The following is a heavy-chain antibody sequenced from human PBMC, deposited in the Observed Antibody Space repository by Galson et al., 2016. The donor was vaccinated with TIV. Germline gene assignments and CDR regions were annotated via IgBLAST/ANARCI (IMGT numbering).Heavy chain of an antibody. J-gene: IGHJ6*03. Sequence: SVKVSCKASGYTFSAHHIHWVRQAPGQGLEWMGWINPNSGDTTYAQNFLGRVTMTRDTSINTAYMELSSDDTAVFYCARGGDISGYFSSYYYFYMDVWGKGTTVTVAS. CDR3: ARGGDISGYFSSYYYFYMDV. V-gene: IGHV1-2*02. CDR2: INPNSGDT. D-gene: IGHD3-22*01. CDR1: GYTFSAHH.